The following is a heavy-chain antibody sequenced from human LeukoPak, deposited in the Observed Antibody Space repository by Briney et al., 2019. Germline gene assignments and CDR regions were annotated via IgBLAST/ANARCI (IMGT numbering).Heavy chain of an antibody. V-gene: IGHV7-4-1*02. CDR2: INTNTGNP. J-gene: IGHJ4*02. Sequence: GASVKVSCKASGYTFTSYAMNWVRQAPGQGLEWMGWINTNTGNPTYAQGFTGRFVFSLDTSVSTAYLQINSLKAEDTAVYYCARGLSEFYYDRSGYPLWGQGTLVTVSS. CDR1: GYTFTSYA. CDR3: ARGLSEFYYDRSGYPL. D-gene: IGHD3-22*01.